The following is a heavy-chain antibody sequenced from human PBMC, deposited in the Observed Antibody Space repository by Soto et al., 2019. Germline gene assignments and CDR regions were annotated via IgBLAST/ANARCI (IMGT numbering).Heavy chain of an antibody. CDR1: GYSFTSYW. J-gene: IGHJ6*02. V-gene: IGHV5-51*01. CDR2: IYPGDSDT. D-gene: IGHD3-3*02. Sequence: PGESLKISSKGSGYSFTSYWIGWVRQMPGKGLEWMGIIYPGDSDTRYSPSFQGQVTISADKSISTAYLQWSSLKASDTAMYYCARLNSIKNYYYYYGMDVWGQGTTVTVSS. CDR3: ARLNSIKNYYYYYGMDV.